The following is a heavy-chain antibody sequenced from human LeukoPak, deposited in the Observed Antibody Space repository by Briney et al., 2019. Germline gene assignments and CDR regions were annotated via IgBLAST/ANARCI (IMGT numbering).Heavy chain of an antibody. V-gene: IGHV4-61*02. D-gene: IGHD1-1*01. J-gene: IGHJ5*02. Sequence: SQILSLTCTVSGGSISSGSYYWSWIRQPAGKGLEWIGRIYTSGSTDYNPSLKSRVTISVDTSKNQFSLKLSSVTAADTAVYYCARTRQLERRLDPWGQGTLVTGSS. CDR2: IYTSGST. CDR3: ARTRQLERRLDP. CDR1: GGSISSGSYY.